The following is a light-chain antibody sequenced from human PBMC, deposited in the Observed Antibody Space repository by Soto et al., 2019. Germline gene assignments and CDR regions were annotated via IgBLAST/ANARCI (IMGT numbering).Light chain of an antibody. J-gene: IGLJ1*01. CDR3: NSYTSNNTYV. CDR2: DVS. Sequence: QSVLTQPASVSGSPGQAITISCSGTSSDVGAFNYVSWHQQHPGKAPKLMIYDVSNRPSGVSNRFSGSKSGNTASLTISGLRAEDEADYYCNSYTSNNTYVFGTGTKVTVL. CDR1: SSDVGAFNY. V-gene: IGLV2-14*03.